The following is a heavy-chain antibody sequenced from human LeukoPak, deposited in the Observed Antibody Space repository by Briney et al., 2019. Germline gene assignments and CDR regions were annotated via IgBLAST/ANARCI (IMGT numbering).Heavy chain of an antibody. CDR1: GGSISSYY. D-gene: IGHD2-21*02. CDR2: IYTSGST. J-gene: IGHJ6*03. Sequence: KPSETLSLTCTVSGGSISSYYWSWIRQPAGKGLEWIGRIYTSGSTNYNPSLKSRVTMSVDTSKNQFSLKLSSVTAADTAVYYCARDLPVLKPPLAYCGGDCHRLTNYYYYYMDVWGKGTTVTISS. V-gene: IGHV4-4*07. CDR3: ARDLPVLKPPLAYCGGDCHRLTNYYYYYMDV.